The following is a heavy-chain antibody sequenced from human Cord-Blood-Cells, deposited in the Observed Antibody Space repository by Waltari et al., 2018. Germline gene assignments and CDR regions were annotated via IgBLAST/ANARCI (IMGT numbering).Heavy chain of an antibody. CDR2: INAGNGNT. V-gene: IGHV1-3*01. J-gene: IGHJ3*02. CDR1: GYTFTSYA. Sequence: QVQLVQSGAEVKKPGASVKVSCKASGYTFTSYAMHWVRQAPGQRLEWMGWINAGNGNTKYSQKFQGRVTITRDTSAITAYMELSSLRSEDTAVYYCARAYCTNGVCYDAFDIWGQGTMVTVSS. D-gene: IGHD2-8*01. CDR3: ARAYCTNGVCYDAFDI.